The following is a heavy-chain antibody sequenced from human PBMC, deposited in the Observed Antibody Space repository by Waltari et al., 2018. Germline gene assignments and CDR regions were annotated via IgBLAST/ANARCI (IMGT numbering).Heavy chain of an antibody. CDR1: GFTFSSYA. V-gene: IGHV3-23*01. Sequence: EVQLLESGGGLVQPGGSLRLSCAASGFTFSSYAMSWVRQAPGKGLEWVSAISGSGGSTYYADSVKGRFTISRDNSKNTLYLQMNSLRAEDTAVYYCAKDMDDYVWGSYRPNHDAFDIWGQGTMVTVSS. D-gene: IGHD3-16*02. J-gene: IGHJ3*02. CDR3: AKDMDDYVWGSYRPNHDAFDI. CDR2: ISGSGGST.